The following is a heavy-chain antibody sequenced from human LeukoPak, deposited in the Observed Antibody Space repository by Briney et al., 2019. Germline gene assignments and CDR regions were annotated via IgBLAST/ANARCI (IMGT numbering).Heavy chain of an antibody. CDR3: ARDPDAVAGTNAFDI. D-gene: IGHD6-19*01. CDR2: IYTSGST. V-gene: IGHV4-4*07. CDR1: GGSISSYY. Sequence: SETLSLTCTVSGGSISSYYWSWIRQPAGKGVEWIGRIYTSGSTNYNPSLKSRVTMSVDTSKNQFSLKLSSVTAADTAVYYCARDPDAVAGTNAFDIWGQGTMVTVSS. J-gene: IGHJ3*02.